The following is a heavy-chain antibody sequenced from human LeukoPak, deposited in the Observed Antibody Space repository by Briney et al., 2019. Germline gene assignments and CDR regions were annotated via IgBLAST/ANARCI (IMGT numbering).Heavy chain of an antibody. D-gene: IGHD2-15*01. CDR1: GGTFSSYA. J-gene: IGHJ4*02. V-gene: IGHV1-69*04. Sequence: SVKVSCKASGGTFSSYAISWVRQAPGQGLECMGRIIPILGIANYAQKFQGRVTITADKSTSTAYMELSSLRSEDTAVYYCAREQNRYCSGGSCYSGFDYWGQGTLVTVSS. CDR3: AREQNRYCSGGSCYSGFDY. CDR2: IIPILGIA.